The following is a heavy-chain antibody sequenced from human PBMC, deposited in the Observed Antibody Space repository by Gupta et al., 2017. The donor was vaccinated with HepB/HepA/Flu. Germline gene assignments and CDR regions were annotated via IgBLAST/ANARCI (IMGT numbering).Heavy chain of an antibody. D-gene: IGHD2-8*01. J-gene: IGHJ1*01. CDR1: GFSLSTNEVG. CDR3: GQSVSYSGYFQH. Sequence: HITLKDSGPTLVNPTQTPTLTCTFSGFSLSTNEVGVGWIRQPPGKGLEWLALIYWEDDKRYSPSLNNRLTITKDTSRNLVVLTMTNRDLVDSATHYGGQSVSYSGYFQHWGQGTLVTVSS. CDR2: IYWEDDK. V-gene: IGHV2-5*02.